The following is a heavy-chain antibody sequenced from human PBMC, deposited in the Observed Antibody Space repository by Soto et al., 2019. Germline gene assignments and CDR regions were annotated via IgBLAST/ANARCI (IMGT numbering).Heavy chain of an antibody. Sequence: ETLSLTCTVSGGSISSYYWSWIRQPPGKGLEWIGYIYYSGSTNYNPSLKSRVTISVDTSKNQFSLKLSSVTAADTAVYYCASGPLYGDYLLVDYWGQGTLVTVSS. J-gene: IGHJ4*02. CDR2: IYYSGST. V-gene: IGHV4-59*08. CDR1: GGSISSYY. CDR3: ASGPLYGDYLLVDY. D-gene: IGHD4-17*01.